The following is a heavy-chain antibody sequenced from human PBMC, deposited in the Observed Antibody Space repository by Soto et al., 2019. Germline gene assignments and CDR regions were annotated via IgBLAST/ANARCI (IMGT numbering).Heavy chain of an antibody. D-gene: IGHD2-8*01. CDR3: VKAVYLLDFDY. CDR1: GFTFSSYA. CDR2: ISGTGTTT. J-gene: IGHJ4*02. V-gene: IGHV3-23*01. Sequence: GGSLRLSCAASGFTFSSYAMTWFRQAPGKGLEWVSTISGTGTTTYYADSVKGRFTISRDNSKNTLYLQMNSLRTEDTAVYYCVKAVYLLDFDYWGQGTLVTVSS.